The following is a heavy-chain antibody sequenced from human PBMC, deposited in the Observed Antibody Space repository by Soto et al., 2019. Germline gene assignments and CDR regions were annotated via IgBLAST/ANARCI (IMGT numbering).Heavy chain of an antibody. V-gene: IGHV4-59*01. CDR2: IYYRGST. CDR3: ARDRSEGYDFWSGSGPHWFDP. CDR1: GGSISSYY. J-gene: IGHJ5*02. Sequence: PSETLSLTCTVSGGSISSYYWSWIRQPPGKGLEWIGYIYYRGSTNYNPSLKSRVTISVDTSKNQFSLKLSSVTAADTAVYYCARDRSEGYDFWSGSGPHWFDPWGQGTLVTVSS. D-gene: IGHD3-3*01.